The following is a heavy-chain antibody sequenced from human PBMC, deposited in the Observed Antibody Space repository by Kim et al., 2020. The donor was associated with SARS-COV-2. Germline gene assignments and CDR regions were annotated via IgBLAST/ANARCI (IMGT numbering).Heavy chain of an antibody. J-gene: IGHJ3*02. CDR2: IDYTGST. CDR3: APQRVTNLGAFRS. Sequence: SETLSLTCSVSGGSISRSSDHWAWIRQPPGKGLEWIGTIDYTGSTYYNPSLKSRVTIFLETSENQFFLKLTSVTGADTAVYYCAPQRVTNLGAFRSWGQGTMVPLS. V-gene: IGHV4-39*07. CDR1: GGSISRSSDH. D-gene: IGHD4-4*01.